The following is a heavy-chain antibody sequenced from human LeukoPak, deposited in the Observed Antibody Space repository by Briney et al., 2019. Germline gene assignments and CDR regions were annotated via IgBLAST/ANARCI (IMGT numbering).Heavy chain of an antibody. CDR2: VSPSGATI. D-gene: IGHD3-10*01. J-gene: IGHJ4*02. CDR3: AKFKGHYGDSEYYFDY. Sequence: GGSLRLSCAASGFTFSDYYMSWIRQAPGKGLEWVSYVSPSGATISYADSVKGRFTTSRDNAKSSLYLQMNSLRAEDTAVYYCAKFKGHYGDSEYYFDYWGQGTLVTVSS. V-gene: IGHV3-11*04. CDR1: GFTFSDYY.